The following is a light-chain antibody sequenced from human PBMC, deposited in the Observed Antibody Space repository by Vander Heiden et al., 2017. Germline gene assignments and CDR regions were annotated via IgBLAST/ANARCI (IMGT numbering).Light chain of an antibody. CDR1: QSLLHSNGYNY. V-gene: IGKV2-28*01. CDR3: MQALQTVLT. CDR2: LGS. Sequence: DIVMTQSPLSLPVTPGEPASISCRSSQSLLHSNGYNYLDWYLQKPGQSPQLLIYLGSHRASGVPDRFSGSGSGTDFTLKISRVEAEDVGLYYCMQALQTVLTFRGGTKVEIK. J-gene: IGKJ4*01.